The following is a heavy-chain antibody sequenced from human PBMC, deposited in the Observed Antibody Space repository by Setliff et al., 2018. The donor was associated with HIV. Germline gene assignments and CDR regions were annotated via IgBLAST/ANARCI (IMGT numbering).Heavy chain of an antibody. D-gene: IGHD3-9*01. J-gene: IGHJ4*02. CDR1: GGSINRSNYY. CDR2: ISYTGST. V-gene: IGHV4-39*01. Sequence: SETLSLTCTIPGGSINRSNYYWGWIRQPPGKGLEWIGTISYTGSTYYDPSLKSRVTISLDTSKNQFFLKLSSVTAPDTAIYYCARQTWEYYDTLTGYYRSPKNFDSWGQGTLVTVSS. CDR3: ARQTWEYYDTLTGYYRSPKNFDS.